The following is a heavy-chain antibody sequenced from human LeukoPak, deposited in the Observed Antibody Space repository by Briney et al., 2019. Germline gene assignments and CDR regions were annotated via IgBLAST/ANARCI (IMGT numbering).Heavy chain of an antibody. J-gene: IGHJ4*02. V-gene: IGHV3-11*01. D-gene: IGHD3-9*01. CDR1: GFTFSSYG. CDR3: ARAPEVTYYDILTGYSDY. CDR2: ISSSGSTI. Sequence: PGGSLRLSCVASGFTFSSYGMSWIRQAPGKGLEWVSYISSSGSTIYYADSVKGRFTISRDNAKNSLYLQMNSLRAEDTAVYYCARAPEVTYYDILTGYSDYWGQGTLVTVSS.